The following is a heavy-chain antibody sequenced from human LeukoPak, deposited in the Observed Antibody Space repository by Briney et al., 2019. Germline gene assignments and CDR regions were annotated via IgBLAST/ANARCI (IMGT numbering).Heavy chain of an antibody. Sequence: GGSLRLSCTASGFTFSTYAMSWVRQAPGKRLEWVSGISGSSSHTEDADSVKGRFIISRDNSKNTLFLQMNSLRAEDTALYYCTKEYDKTNRSPQWGFDSWGQGTLVTVSS. CDR2: ISGSSSHT. D-gene: IGHD6-19*01. J-gene: IGHJ4*02. CDR3: TKEYDKTNRSPQWGFDS. V-gene: IGHV3-23*01. CDR1: GFTFSTYA.